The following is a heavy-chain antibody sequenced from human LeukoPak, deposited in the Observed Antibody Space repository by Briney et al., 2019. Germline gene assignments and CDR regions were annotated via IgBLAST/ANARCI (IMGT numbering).Heavy chain of an antibody. D-gene: IGHD6-13*01. J-gene: IGHJ6*02. CDR3: ARGSVRVGMDV. Sequence: PGGSLRLSCEASGITFSTSDMHWVRQAPGKGLEWVSVIGTAGDTYYADSVKGRFTISRENAKNSLYLQMNSLRAGDTAVYYCARGSVRVGMDVWGQGTTVTASS. V-gene: IGHV3-13*01. CDR2: IGTAGDT. CDR1: GITFSTSD.